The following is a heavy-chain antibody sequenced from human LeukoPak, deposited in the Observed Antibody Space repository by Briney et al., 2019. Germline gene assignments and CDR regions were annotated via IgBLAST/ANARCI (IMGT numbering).Heavy chain of an antibody. CDR1: GFTFSSYW. J-gene: IGHJ6*03. CDR2: IYYSGST. CDR3: ARVFIVVVTANYYYYMDV. D-gene: IGHD2-21*02. Sequence: GSLRLSCAASGFTFSSYWMSWVRQAPGKGLEWIGSIYYSGSTYYNPSLKSRVTISVDTSKNQFSLKLSSVTAADMAVYYCARVFIVVVTANYYYYMDVWGKGTTVTVSS. V-gene: IGHV4-39*07.